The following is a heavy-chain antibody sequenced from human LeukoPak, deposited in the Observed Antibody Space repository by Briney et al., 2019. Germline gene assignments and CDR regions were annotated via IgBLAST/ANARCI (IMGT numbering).Heavy chain of an antibody. CDR1: GFTFNTYA. CDR3: ARDTFGSFDY. Sequence: GGSLRPSCAASGFTFNTYAMHWVRQAPGKGLEWVAVVSHDESQKYYADSVKGRFTISRDNSRNTLYLQMNSLRAEDTAVYYCARDTFGSFDYWGQGTLVTVSS. J-gene: IGHJ4*02. D-gene: IGHD3-16*01. CDR2: VSHDESQK. V-gene: IGHV3-30*03.